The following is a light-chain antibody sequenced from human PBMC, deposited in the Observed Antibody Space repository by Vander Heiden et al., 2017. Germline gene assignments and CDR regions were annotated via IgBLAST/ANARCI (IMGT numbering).Light chain of an antibody. V-gene: IGKV3-11*01. Sequence: ELVLTQSPATLSLSPGERATLPCRASQSVSSYLAGYQQKPGKASRPLIYDASDRATGIPARFSGSGSRTDITLTNSSLEPEDFAVYYCQQRLTFGGGTKVEIK. CDR2: DAS. CDR3: QQRLT. J-gene: IGKJ4*01. CDR1: QSVSSY.